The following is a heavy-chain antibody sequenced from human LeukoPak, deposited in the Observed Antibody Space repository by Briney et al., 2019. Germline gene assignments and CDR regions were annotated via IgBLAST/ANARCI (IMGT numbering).Heavy chain of an antibody. CDR2: INHSGST. Sequence: PSATLSLTCAVYGGSFSGYYWSWIRQPPGKGLEWIGEINHSGSTNYNPSLKSRVTISVDTSKNQFSLKLSSVTAADTAVYYCARGRGSSGWYPTDYFDYWGQGTLVTVSS. D-gene: IGHD6-19*01. CDR1: GGSFSGYY. V-gene: IGHV4-34*01. J-gene: IGHJ4*02. CDR3: ARGRGSSGWYPTDYFDY.